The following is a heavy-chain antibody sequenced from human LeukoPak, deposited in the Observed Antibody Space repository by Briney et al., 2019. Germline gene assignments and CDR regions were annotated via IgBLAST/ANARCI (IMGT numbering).Heavy chain of an antibody. J-gene: IGHJ4*02. CDR3: ARAGRGTSSRALDY. CDR2: TNDSGST. V-gene: IGHV4-34*01. Sequence: PSETLSLTCAISGGSFTDYYWSWIRQPPGKGLEWIGDTNDSGSTNSSPSLKSRVVISLDTSKSQLSLKLSPVTAADTATYFCARAGRGTSSRALDYWGQGTLVTVSS. CDR1: GGSFTDYY. D-gene: IGHD1-1*01.